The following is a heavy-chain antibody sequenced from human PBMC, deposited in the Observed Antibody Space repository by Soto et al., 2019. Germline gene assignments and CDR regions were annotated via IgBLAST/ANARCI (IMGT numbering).Heavy chain of an antibody. Sequence: ASVKVSCKASGYTFTSYYMHWVRQAPGQGLEWMGIINPSDGSTSYAQKFQGRVTMTRDTSTSTVYMELSSLRSEDTAVYYCARTPITMIVVVQDGDAFDIWGQGTMVTVSS. CDR2: INPSDGST. D-gene: IGHD3-22*01. J-gene: IGHJ3*02. CDR3: ARTPITMIVVVQDGDAFDI. V-gene: IGHV1-46*01. CDR1: GYTFTSYY.